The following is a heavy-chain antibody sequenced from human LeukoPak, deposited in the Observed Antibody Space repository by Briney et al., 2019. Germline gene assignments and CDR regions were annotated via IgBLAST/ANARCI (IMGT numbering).Heavy chain of an antibody. CDR1: GYTFTSYY. CDR3: ARGLRGELNYYYYYYMDV. CDR2: INPSGGST. Sequence: ASVKVSCKASGYTFTSYYMHWVRQAPGQGLEWMGIINPSGGSTSYAQKFQGRVTMTRDMSTSTVYMELSSLRSEDTAVYYCARGLRGELNYYYYYYMDVWGKGTTVTVSS. V-gene: IGHV1-46*01. D-gene: IGHD1-26*01. J-gene: IGHJ6*03.